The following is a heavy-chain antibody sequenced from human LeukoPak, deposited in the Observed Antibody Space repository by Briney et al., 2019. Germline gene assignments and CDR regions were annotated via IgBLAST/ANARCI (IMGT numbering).Heavy chain of an antibody. CDR2: IFYTGST. J-gene: IGHJ1*01. D-gene: IGHD3-22*01. CDR1: GGSISSYY. V-gene: IGHV4-59*01. Sequence: SETLSLTCTVSGGSISSYYWSWIRQPPGKGLEWIGYIFYTGSTNYNPSLKGRVTISVDTSKNQFSLKLNSVTAADTAVYYCARSTYYYDSSGYFVGYFQHWGQGTLVTVSS. CDR3: ARSTYYYDSSGYFVGYFQH.